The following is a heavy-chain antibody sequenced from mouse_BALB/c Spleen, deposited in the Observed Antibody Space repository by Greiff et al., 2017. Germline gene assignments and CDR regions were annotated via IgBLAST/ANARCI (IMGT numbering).Heavy chain of an antibody. CDR1: GYTFISYW. V-gene: IGHV1-7*01. J-gene: IGHJ4*01. CDR2: INPSTGYT. Sequence: VQLQQSGAELAKPGASVKMSCTASGYTFISYWMHWVKQRPGQGLEWIGYINPSTGYTEYNQKFKDKATLTADKSSNTAYMQLSSLTSEDSAVYYCARSEAGYDAMDYWGQGTSVTVSS. CDR3: ARSEAGYDAMDY. D-gene: IGHD3-2*02.